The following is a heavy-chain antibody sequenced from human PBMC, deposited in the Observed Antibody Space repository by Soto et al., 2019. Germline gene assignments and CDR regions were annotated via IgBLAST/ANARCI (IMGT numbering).Heavy chain of an antibody. V-gene: IGHV1-18*01. CDR3: ARGCISTSCYGGYNWFDP. CDR1: GYTFTSYG. D-gene: IGHD2-2*01. J-gene: IGHJ5*02. Sequence: ASVKVSCKASGYTFTSYGISWVRQAPGQGLDWMGWISAYNGNTNYAQKLQGRVTVTTDTSTSTAYMELRSLRSDDTAVYYCARGCISTSCYGGYNWFDPWGQGTLVTVSS. CDR2: ISAYNGNT.